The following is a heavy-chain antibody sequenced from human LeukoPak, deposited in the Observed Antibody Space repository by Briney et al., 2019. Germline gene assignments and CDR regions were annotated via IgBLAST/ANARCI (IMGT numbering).Heavy chain of an antibody. Sequence: GASVKVSCKASGYTFTGYYMHWVRQAPGQGLEWMGWINPNSGGTNYAQKFQGRVTMTGDTSISTAYMELSRLRSDDTAVYYCARDPYGSGRNDYWGQGTLVTVSS. CDR1: GYTFTGYY. V-gene: IGHV1-2*02. CDR3: ARDPYGSGRNDY. CDR2: INPNSGGT. D-gene: IGHD3-10*01. J-gene: IGHJ4*02.